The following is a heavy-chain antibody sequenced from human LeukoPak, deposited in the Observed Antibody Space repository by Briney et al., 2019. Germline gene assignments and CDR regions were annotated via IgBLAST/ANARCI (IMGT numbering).Heavy chain of an antibody. J-gene: IGHJ4*02. CDR3: ARDRGGSYSAIDY. CDR2: ISSSSTI. Sequence: GGSLRLSCAASGFTFSSYSMNWVRQAPGKGLEWVSFISSSSTIYYADSVKGRFTISRDNAKNSLYLQMNRLRAEDTAVYYCARDRGGSYSAIDYWGQGTLVTVSS. V-gene: IGHV3-48*04. D-gene: IGHD1-26*01. CDR1: GFTFSSYS.